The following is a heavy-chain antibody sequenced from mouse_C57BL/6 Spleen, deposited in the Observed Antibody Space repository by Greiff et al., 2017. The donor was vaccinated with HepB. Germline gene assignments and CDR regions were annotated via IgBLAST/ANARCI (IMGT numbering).Heavy chain of an antibody. J-gene: IGHJ3*01. Sequence: VQVVESGAELARPGASVKMSCKASGYTFTSYTMHWVKQRPGQGLEWIGYINPSSGYTKYNQKFKDKATLTADKSSSTAYMQLSSLTSEDSAVYYCARSYDYDVGWFAYWGQGTLVTVSA. CDR1: GYTFTSYT. CDR3: ARSYDYDVGWFAY. V-gene: IGHV1-4*01. CDR2: INPSSGYT. D-gene: IGHD2-4*01.